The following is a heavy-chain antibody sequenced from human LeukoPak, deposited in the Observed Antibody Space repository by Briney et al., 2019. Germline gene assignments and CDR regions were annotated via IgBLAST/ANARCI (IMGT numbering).Heavy chain of an antibody. J-gene: IGHJ6*03. CDR2: IIPIFGTA. CDR1: GGTFSSYA. D-gene: IGHD4-11*01. V-gene: IGHV1-69*13. Sequence: ASVKVSCKAPGGTFSSYAISWVRQAPGQGLEWMGGIIPIFGTANYAQKFQGRVTITADESTSTAYMELSSLRSEDTAVYYCAGTIDYSGYMDVWGKGTTVTVSS. CDR3: AGTIDYSGYMDV.